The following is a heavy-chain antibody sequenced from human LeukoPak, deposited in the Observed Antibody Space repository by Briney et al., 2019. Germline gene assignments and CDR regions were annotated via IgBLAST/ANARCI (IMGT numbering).Heavy chain of an antibody. CDR1: GFTFSTYA. J-gene: IGHJ4*02. Sequence: PGGSLRLSCATSGFTFSTYAMSWVRQAPGKGLEWVSLISGSGSGTHYADSVKGRFTISRDNSKNMLYLHMNTLRADDTAVYYCARSGTEDGYNIYFDHWGQGTLVPVSS. D-gene: IGHD5-24*01. CDR2: ISGSGSGT. V-gene: IGHV3-23*01. CDR3: ARSGTEDGYNIYFDH.